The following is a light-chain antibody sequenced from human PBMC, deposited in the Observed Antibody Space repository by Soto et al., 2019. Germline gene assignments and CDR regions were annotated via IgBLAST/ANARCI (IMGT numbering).Light chain of an antibody. V-gene: IGKV3-20*01. CDR2: GAS. CDR3: QQYGSSPLT. CDR1: QSVSSSY. J-gene: IGKJ4*01. Sequence: EIVLTQSPGTLSLSPGERATLSCRASQSVSSSYLAWYQQKPGQAPRLLIYGASSRATGIPDRFSGSVSGPDFSLNISRLEPEDFAVYYYQQYGSSPLTCGGGTKVEIK.